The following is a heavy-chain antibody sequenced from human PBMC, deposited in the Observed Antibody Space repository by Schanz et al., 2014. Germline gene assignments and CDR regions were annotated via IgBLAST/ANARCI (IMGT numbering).Heavy chain of an antibody. CDR3: ARAPTAYCSDTSCLGTPFDY. CDR2: INGYNGHT. D-gene: IGHD2-2*01. J-gene: IGHJ4*02. V-gene: IGHV1-18*01. CDR1: GYTFTAYG. Sequence: VQSVHSGTEVQKLGASVKVSCQTSGYTFTAYGINWVRQAPGQGLEWMGWINGYNGHTLYAQKFQGRVTMTTDTSTSTSYMELTSLRSDDTAVYYGARAPTAYCSDTSCLGTPFDYWGQGTLVTVSS.